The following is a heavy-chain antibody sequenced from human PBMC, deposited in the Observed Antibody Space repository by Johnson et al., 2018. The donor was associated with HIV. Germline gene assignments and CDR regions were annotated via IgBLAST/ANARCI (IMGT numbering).Heavy chain of an antibody. D-gene: IGHD3-22*01. CDR3: TTIHYDSSSPGAFDF. Sequence: VQLVESGGGLVKPGGSLRLSCVASGFTFSNAWMSWVRQAPGKGLEWVGRIKSKTDGGTTDYAAPVKGRFTISRDDSKNTLYLQMNSLQTEDTGVYYCTTIHYDSSSPGAFDFWGQGTMVTVSS. V-gene: IGHV3-15*01. CDR1: GFTFSNAW. CDR2: IKSKTDGGTT. J-gene: IGHJ3*01.